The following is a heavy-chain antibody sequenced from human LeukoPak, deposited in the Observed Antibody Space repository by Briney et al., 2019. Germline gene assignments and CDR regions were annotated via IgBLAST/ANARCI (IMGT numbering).Heavy chain of an antibody. D-gene: IGHD6-19*01. CDR2: IRSKAYGGTT. CDR3: TRGLGVAVAGRYDAFDI. V-gene: IGHV3-49*04. J-gene: IGHJ3*02. Sequence: GGSLRLSCTASGFTFGDYAMSWVRQAPGKGLEWVGFIRSKAYGGTTEYAASVKGRFTISRDDSKSIAYLQMNSLKTEDTAVYYCTRGLGVAVAGRYDAFDIWGQGTMVTVSS. CDR1: GFTFGDYA.